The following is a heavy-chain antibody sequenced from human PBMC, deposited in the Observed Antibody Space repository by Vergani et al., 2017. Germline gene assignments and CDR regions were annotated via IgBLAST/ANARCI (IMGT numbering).Heavy chain of an antibody. Sequence: QVQLVESGGGVVQPGGSLRLSCAASGFTFSGYGMHWVRQAPGKGLAWVAFIRYDGSNKYYADSVKGRFTISRDNSKNTLYLQMNSLRAEDTAVYYCAKDERFMSWDDIVVVPAAIGAFDYWGQGTLVTVSS. CDR3: AKDERFMSWDDIVVVPAAIGAFDY. D-gene: IGHD2-2*01. CDR2: IRYDGSNK. J-gene: IGHJ4*02. V-gene: IGHV3-30*02. CDR1: GFTFSGYG.